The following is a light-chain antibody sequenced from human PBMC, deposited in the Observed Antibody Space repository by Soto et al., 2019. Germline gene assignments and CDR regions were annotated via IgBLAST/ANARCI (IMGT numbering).Light chain of an antibody. J-gene: IGKJ1*01. CDR3: QQYNNWPPWT. V-gene: IGKV3-15*01. CDR1: QRGSSN. CDR2: GAS. Sequence: EIVMTQSPATLSVSPGERATLSCRAGQRGSSNLAWYQQKPGQAPRLLIYGASTRATGIPARFSGSGSGTEFTLTISSLQSEDFAVYYCQQYNNWPPWTFGQGTKVDIK.